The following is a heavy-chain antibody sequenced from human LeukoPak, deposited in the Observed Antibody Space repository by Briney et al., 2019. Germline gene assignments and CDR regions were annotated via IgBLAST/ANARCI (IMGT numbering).Heavy chain of an antibody. CDR3: ARAQLVGATNHAFDI. V-gene: IGHV3-21*01. CDR1: GFTFSTYT. CDR2: IDSSSTYI. D-gene: IGHD1-26*01. J-gene: IGHJ3*02. Sequence: PGGSLRLSCAASGFTFSTYTMNWVRQAPGKGLEWVSSIDSSSTYIFSADSLKGRFTISRDNAKSSLYLHMNSLRADDTAVYYCARAQLVGATNHAFDIWGQGTMVTVSS.